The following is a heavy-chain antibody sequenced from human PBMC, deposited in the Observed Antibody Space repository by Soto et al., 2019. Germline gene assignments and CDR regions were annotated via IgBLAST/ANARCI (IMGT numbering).Heavy chain of an antibody. CDR2: IYYRGTT. Sequence: QLQLQESGPGLVKPSETLSLTCTVSGGSISNNNYYWGWIRQPPGKGLEWIGSIYYRGTTSYNPSLKPRVTISVDTSKNQFSLRLSSVTAADTAVYYCARHGYGAPLDYWGQGTLVTVSS. J-gene: IGHJ4*02. D-gene: IGHD4-17*01. CDR1: GGSISNNNYY. V-gene: IGHV4-39*01. CDR3: ARHGYGAPLDY.